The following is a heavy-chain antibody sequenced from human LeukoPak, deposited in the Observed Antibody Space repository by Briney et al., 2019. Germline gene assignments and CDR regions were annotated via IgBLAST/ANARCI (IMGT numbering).Heavy chain of an antibody. CDR1: GGSISSYY. Sequence: SETLSLTSTVSGGSISSYYWSWIRQPPGKGLEWIGYIYYSGSTNYNPSLKSRVTISVDTSKNQFSLKLSSVTAADTAIYFCARHVAARSFYYGMDVWGQGTTVTVSS. CDR3: ARHVAARSFYYGMDV. D-gene: IGHD6-6*01. CDR2: IYYSGST. J-gene: IGHJ6*02. V-gene: IGHV4-59*08.